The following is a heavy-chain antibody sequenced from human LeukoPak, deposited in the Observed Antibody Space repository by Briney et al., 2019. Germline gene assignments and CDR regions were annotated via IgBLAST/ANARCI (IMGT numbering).Heavy chain of an antibody. CDR1: GFTFSSYA. CDR2: ISGSGGST. CDR3: AKELHRGVVPAATNWFDP. J-gene: IGHJ5*02. Sequence: GGSLRLSYAASGFTFSSYAMSWVRQAPGKGLEWVSAISGSGGSTYYADSVKGRFTISRDNSKNTLYLQMNSLRAEDTAVYYCAKELHRGVVPAATNWFDPWGQGTLVTVSS. D-gene: IGHD2-2*01. V-gene: IGHV3-23*01.